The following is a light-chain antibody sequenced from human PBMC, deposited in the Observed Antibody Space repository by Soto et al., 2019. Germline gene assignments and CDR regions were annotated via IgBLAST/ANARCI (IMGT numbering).Light chain of an antibody. CDR2: DAS. J-gene: IGKJ3*01. CDR3: QQRGNWPAT. Sequence: ETLLTQSPVTPSLSPGERATLSCRASQSVDNFLAWYQQKPGQAPRLLIYDASYRATGIPTRFSASWSGTDFTLTISRLEPEDFAVYYCQQRGNWPATFGPGTKVEIK. CDR1: QSVDNF. V-gene: IGKV3-11*01.